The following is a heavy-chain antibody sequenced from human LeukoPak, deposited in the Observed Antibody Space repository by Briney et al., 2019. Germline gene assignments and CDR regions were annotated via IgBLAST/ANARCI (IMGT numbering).Heavy chain of an antibody. CDR3: ARLITMVRGVIIPHFDY. CDR1: GGSISSYY. CDR2: IYTSGST. D-gene: IGHD3-10*01. V-gene: IGHV4-4*07. J-gene: IGHJ4*02. Sequence: SETLSLTCTVSGGSISSYYWSWIRQPAGKGLEWIGRIYTSGSTNYNPSLKSRVTMSVDTSKNQFSLKLSSVTAADTAVYYCARLITMVRGVIIPHFDYWGQGTLVTVSS.